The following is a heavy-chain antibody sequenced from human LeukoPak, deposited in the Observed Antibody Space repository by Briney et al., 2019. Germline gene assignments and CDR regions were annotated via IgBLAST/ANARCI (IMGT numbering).Heavy chain of an antibody. Sequence: SETLSLTCTVSGYSISSGYYWGWIRQPPGKGLEWIGSIYHSGSTYYNPSLKSRVTISVDTSKNQFSLKLSSVTAADTAVYYCAREYYYDSSASPLGYWGQGTLVTVSS. D-gene: IGHD3-22*01. CDR3: AREYYYDSSASPLGY. CDR2: IYHSGST. CDR1: GYSISSGYY. V-gene: IGHV4-38-2*02. J-gene: IGHJ4*02.